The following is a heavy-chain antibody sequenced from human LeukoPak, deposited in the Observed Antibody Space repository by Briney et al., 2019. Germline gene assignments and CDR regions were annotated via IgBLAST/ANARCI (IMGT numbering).Heavy chain of an antibody. V-gene: IGHV4-61*02. Sequence: SQTLSLTCTVSGGSISSGSYYWSWIRQPAGTGLEWIGRIYTSGGTNYNPSLKSRVTISVDTSKNQFSLKLSSVTAADTAVYYCAREQVVPAAMGYYYYMDVWGKGTTVTVSS. CDR2: IYTSGGT. CDR3: AREQVVPAAMGYYYYMDV. CDR1: GGSISSGSYY. D-gene: IGHD2-2*01. J-gene: IGHJ6*03.